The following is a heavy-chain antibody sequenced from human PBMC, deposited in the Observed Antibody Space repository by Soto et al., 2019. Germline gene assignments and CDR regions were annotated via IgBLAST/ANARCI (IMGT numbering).Heavy chain of an antibody. Sequence: QVQLVESGGGVVQPGRSLRLSCAASGFSFSDYGMHWVRQAPGKGLEWVAVISSDESSKYYADSVKGRFTISRDNSKNTLYLQMNSLRPEDTAVYYCAKEGANSYYYDGMDVWGQGTTATVSS. CDR3: AKEGANSYYYDGMDV. J-gene: IGHJ6*02. V-gene: IGHV3-30*18. CDR2: ISSDESSK. D-gene: IGHD7-27*01. CDR1: GFSFSDYG.